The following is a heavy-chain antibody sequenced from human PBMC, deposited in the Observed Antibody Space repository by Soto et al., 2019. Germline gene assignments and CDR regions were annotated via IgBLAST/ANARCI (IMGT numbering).Heavy chain of an antibody. Sequence: SETLSLTCTVSGGSISTYYWSWIRQPPGKGLEWIGCIFYSGSTNYNPSLKSRLTISVDTSKNQFSLKLSSVTAADTAVYYCARDNYSTNREDYYFHYWGQCALVTVSS. V-gene: IGHV4-59*01. CDR3: ARDNYSTNREDYYFHY. CDR1: GGSISTYY. CDR2: IFYSGST. J-gene: IGHJ4*02. D-gene: IGHD4-4*01.